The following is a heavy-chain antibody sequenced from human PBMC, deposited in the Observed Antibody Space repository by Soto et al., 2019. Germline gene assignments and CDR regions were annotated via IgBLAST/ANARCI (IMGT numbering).Heavy chain of an antibody. CDR1: GYTFTSYG. V-gene: IGHV1-18*01. CDR3: ATDSPTYFSGGSCYSGSYFYYYGMDV. Sequence: ASVKVSCKASGYTFTSYGISWVRQAPGQGLEWMGWISAYNGNTNYAQKLQGRVTMTTDTSTSTAYMELRSPRSDDPAVYYSATDSPTYFSGGSCYSGSYFYYYGMDVWGQGTTVTVSS. J-gene: IGHJ6*02. CDR2: ISAYNGNT. D-gene: IGHD2-15*01.